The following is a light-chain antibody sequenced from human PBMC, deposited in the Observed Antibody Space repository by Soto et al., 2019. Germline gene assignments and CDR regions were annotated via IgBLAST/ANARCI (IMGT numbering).Light chain of an antibody. CDR1: QSVLYSSNNKNY. CDR3: QQYYSIPVT. J-gene: IGKJ3*01. CDR2: WAS. V-gene: IGKV4-1*01. Sequence: DIVMTQSPDSLAVSLGERATINCRSSQSVLYSSNNKNYLAWYQQKPGQPPKLLIYWASTRESGVPDRFSGSGSGTDFTLAISSRQAEDVAVYYFQQYYSIPVTIGPGTQVDIK.